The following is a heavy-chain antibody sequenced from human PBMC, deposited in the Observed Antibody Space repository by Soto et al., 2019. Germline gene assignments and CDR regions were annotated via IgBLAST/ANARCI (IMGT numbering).Heavy chain of an antibody. CDR1: GGRVNGYY. J-gene: IGHJ5*02. V-gene: IGHV4-34*08. D-gene: IGHD3-3*01. CDR2: INHTGGT. CDR3: ATRITVFGLLIPPFDP. Sequence: SDSLSLTCAVYGGRVNGYYWNWTRKPPGKGLEWIGEINHTGGTHYNPSLKSRVTMSVDTSKNQFSLRLSSVTAADTAIYYCATRITVFGLLIPPFDPCGQGTQVTVSS.